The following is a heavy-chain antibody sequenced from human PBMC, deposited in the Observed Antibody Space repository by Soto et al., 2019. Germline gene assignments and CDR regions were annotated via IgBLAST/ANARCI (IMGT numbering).Heavy chain of an antibody. V-gene: IGHV4-34*01. CDR1: GGAFIGYY. CDR2: TNHSGST. D-gene: IGHD3-10*01. J-gene: IGHJ4*02. CDR3: ASSYGSGSYPSPLHPMTFDY. Sequence: AETLSLTCAVYGGAFIGYYWSWIRQPPCKGLEWIGETNHSGSTNYNPSLKSRVTISVDTSKNQFSLKLSSVTAADTAVYYCASSYGSGSYPSPLHPMTFDYWGQGTRVTVS.